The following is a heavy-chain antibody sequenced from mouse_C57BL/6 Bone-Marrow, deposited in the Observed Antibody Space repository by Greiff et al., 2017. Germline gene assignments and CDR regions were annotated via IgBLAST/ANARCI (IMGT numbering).Heavy chain of an antibody. CDR3: ARENVYYAMDY. J-gene: IGHJ4*01. CDR2: IDPSDSYT. CDR1: GYTFTSYW. V-gene: IGHV1-69*01. Sequence: QVQLQQPGAELVMPGASVKLSCKASGYTFTSYWMHWVKQRPGQGLAWIGEIDPSDSYTNYNQKFKGKSTLTVDKSSSTAYMQLSSLTSEYSAVYCCARENVYYAMDYWGQGTSVTVAS.